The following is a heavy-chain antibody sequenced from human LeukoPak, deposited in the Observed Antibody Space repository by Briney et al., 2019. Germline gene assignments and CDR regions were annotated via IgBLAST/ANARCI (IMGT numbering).Heavy chain of an antibody. CDR1: GFTFSSYA. V-gene: IGHV3-23*01. D-gene: IGHD2-2*01. CDR3: AKARVYCSSTSCRRNGMDV. CDR2: ISGSGGST. Sequence: GGSLRLSCAASGFTFSSYAMHWVRQAPGKGLEWVSAISGSGGSTYYADSVKGRFTISRDNSENTLYLQMNSLRAEDTAVYYCAKARVYCSSTSCRRNGMDVWGKGTTVTVSS. J-gene: IGHJ6*04.